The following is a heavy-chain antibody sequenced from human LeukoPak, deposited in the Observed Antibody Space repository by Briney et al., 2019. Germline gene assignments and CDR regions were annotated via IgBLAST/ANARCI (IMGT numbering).Heavy chain of an antibody. CDR1: GYTFTGYY. V-gene: IGHV1-2*02. CDR2: INPNSGST. D-gene: IGHD3-10*01. CDR3: ARALLYTNYYGSGSYRTTYYYYGMDV. Sequence: ASVKVSCKASGYTFTGYYMHWVRQAPGQGLEWMGWINPNSGSTNYAQKFQGRVTMTRDTSISTAYMELSRLRSDDTAVYYCARALLYTNYYGSGSYRTTYYYYGMDVWGQGTTVTVSS. J-gene: IGHJ6*02.